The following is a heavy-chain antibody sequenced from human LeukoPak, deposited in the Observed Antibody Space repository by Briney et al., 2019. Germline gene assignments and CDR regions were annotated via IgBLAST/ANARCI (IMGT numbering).Heavy chain of an antibody. CDR3: ASDYTYCGGDCYSGY. J-gene: IGHJ4*02. CDR1: GFTFSSYW. CDR2: IKQDGSEK. Sequence: GGSLRLSCAASGFTFSSYWMSWVRQAPGKGLEWVANIKQDGSEKYYVDSVKGRFTISGDNAKNSLYLQMNSLRAEDTAVYYCASDYTYCGGDCYSGYWGQGTLVTVSS. V-gene: IGHV3-7*01. D-gene: IGHD2-21*02.